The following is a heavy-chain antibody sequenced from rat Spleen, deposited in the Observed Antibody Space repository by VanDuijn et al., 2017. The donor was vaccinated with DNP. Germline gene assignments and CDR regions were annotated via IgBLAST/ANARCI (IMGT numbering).Heavy chain of an antibody. CDR2: ISYSGST. CDR1: GYSITSDY. V-gene: IGHV3-1*01. Sequence: EVQLQESGPGLVKPSQSLSLTCSVTGYSITSDYWGWIRKFPGNKMEWIGHISYSGSTSYLPSLKSRISITRDTSKNQFFLQLNSVTTEDIATYYCARGLNYGGYKYYYWYFDFWGPGTMVTVSS. CDR3: ARGLNYGGYKYYYWYFDF. J-gene: IGHJ1*01. D-gene: IGHD1-11*01.